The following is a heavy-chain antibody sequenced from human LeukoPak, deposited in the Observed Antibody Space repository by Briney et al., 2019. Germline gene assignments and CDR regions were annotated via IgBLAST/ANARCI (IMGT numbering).Heavy chain of an antibody. V-gene: IGHV3-23*01. D-gene: IGHD6-19*01. J-gene: IGHJ1*01. Sequence: GGSLRLSCAASGFTFSSYATSWVRQAPEKGLEWVSAISGSGGSTYYADSVKGRFTISRDNSKNTLYLQMNSLRAEDTAVYYCAKDVTGTSGWYAEYFQHWGQGTLVTVSS. CDR2: ISGSGGST. CDR1: GFTFSSYA. CDR3: AKDVTGTSGWYAEYFQH.